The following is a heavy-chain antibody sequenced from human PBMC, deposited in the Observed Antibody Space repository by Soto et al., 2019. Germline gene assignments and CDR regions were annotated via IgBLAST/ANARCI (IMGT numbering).Heavy chain of an antibody. Sequence: PGGSLRLSCAASGFTFSDYDMSWIRQAPGKGLEWVSYITSSGSTIYYADSVKGRFTISRDKAKNSLYLQMNSLRAEDTAVYYCARFSAKGMIVQRFDLRGQATLVTVSS. CDR3: ARFSAKGMIVQRFDL. D-gene: IGHD3-22*01. J-gene: IGHJ5*01. V-gene: IGHV3-11*01. CDR2: ITSSGSTI. CDR1: GFTFSDYD.